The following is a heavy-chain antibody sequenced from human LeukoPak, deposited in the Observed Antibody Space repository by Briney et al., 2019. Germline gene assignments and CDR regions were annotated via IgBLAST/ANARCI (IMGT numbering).Heavy chain of an antibody. D-gene: IGHD5-18*01. CDR2: IYCSGST. CDR3: ARASGYSDPYYYGMDV. CDR1: GGSISSYY. J-gene: IGHJ6*02. Sequence: SETLSLTCTVSGGSISSYYWSWIRQPPGKGLEWIGYIYCSGSTNYSPSLKSRVTISVDTSKNQFSLKLSSVTAADTALYYCARASGYSDPYYYGMDVWGQGTTVTVSS. V-gene: IGHV4-59*01.